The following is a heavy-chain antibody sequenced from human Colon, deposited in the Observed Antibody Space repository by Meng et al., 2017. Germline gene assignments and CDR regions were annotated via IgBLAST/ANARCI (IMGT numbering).Heavy chain of an antibody. Sequence: GESLKISCAASGFTFSSYEMNWVRQAPGKGLEWVSHISSSDTTIYYADSVKGRFTISRDNAKNSLYLQMNSLRAEDTAVYYCARGRSYNYWGQGTLVTVSS. CDR3: ARGRSYNY. CDR1: GFTFSSYE. V-gene: IGHV3-48*03. CDR2: ISSSDTTI. D-gene: IGHD3-16*01. J-gene: IGHJ4*02.